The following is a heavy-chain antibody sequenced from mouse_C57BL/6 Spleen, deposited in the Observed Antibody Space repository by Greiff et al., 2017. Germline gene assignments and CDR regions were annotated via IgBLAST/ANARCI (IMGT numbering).Heavy chain of an antibody. V-gene: IGHV1-61*01. J-gene: IGHJ2*01. D-gene: IGHD4-1*01. CDR1: GYTFTSYW. CDR3: ARGVTGNDY. Sequence: QVQLQQPGAELVRPGSSVKLSCKASGYTFTSYWMDWVKQRPGQGLEWIGNIYPSDSETHYNQKFKDKATLTVDKSSSTAYMQLSSLTSEDSAVYYCARGVTGNDYWGQGTTLTVSS. CDR2: IYPSDSET.